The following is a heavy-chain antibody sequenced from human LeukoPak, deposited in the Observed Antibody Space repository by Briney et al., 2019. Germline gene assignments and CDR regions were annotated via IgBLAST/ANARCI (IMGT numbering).Heavy chain of an antibody. V-gene: IGHV1-69*05. J-gene: IGHJ6*03. CDR1: GGTFSSYA. Sequence: SVKVSCKASGGTFSSYAISWVRQAPGQGLEWMGGIIPIFGTANYAQKFQGRVTITRNTPISTAYMELRSLRSDDTAVYYCARVILAVAGFYMDVWGKGTTVTVSS. CDR2: IIPIFGTA. CDR3: ARVILAVAGFYMDV. D-gene: IGHD6-19*01.